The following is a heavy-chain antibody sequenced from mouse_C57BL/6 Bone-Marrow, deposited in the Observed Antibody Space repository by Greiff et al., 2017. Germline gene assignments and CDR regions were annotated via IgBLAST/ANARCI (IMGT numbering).Heavy chain of an antibody. J-gene: IGHJ3*01. D-gene: IGHD3-2*02. CDR1: GYAFTHYL. Sequence: QVQLKESGAELVRPGTSVKVSCKASGYAFTHYLIEWVKQRPGQGLEWIGVINPGSGGTNYNEKFKGKATLTADKSSSTAYMQLSSLTSEDSAVYFCARSGSSGPFAYWGQGTLVTVSA. V-gene: IGHV1-54*01. CDR2: INPGSGGT. CDR3: ARSGSSGPFAY.